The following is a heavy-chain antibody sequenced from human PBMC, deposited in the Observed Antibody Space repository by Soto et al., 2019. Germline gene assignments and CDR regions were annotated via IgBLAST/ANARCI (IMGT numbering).Heavy chain of an antibody. D-gene: IGHD3-16*01. J-gene: IGHJ6*02. V-gene: IGHV4-4*07. CDR2: FYPTGKT. CDR1: GGSISSYY. Sequence: PSETLSLSCTVSGGSISSYYWCWTRQPAGKGLEWIGRFYPTGKTNYNPSLQSRPTMSADTSRNQFSLNLTSVTAADTAVYYCARCGLDYGMDVWGQGTTVTVSS. CDR3: ARCGLDYGMDV.